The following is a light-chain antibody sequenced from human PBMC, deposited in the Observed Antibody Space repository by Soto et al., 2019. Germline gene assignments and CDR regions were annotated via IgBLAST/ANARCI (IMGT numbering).Light chain of an antibody. CDR3: QQYSKWPIT. CDR2: GVS. J-gene: IGKJ5*01. CDR1: QSVSRSY. Sequence: EIDLTQSPGTLSLSPGERATLSCRASQSVSRSYLAWYQQKPGQSPRLLIYGVSTRATGIPDRFSGSGSGTEFSLTISSLQSEDFAVYYCQQYSKWPITFGQGTRLEIK. V-gene: IGKV3-20*01.